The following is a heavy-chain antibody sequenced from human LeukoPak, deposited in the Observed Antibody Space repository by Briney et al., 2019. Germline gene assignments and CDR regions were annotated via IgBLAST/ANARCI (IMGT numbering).Heavy chain of an antibody. J-gene: IGHJ4*02. D-gene: IGHD3-22*01. CDR1: GYTFTSYG. CDR2: ISAYNGNT. CDR3: ARDYYDSSGYYYEFGY. Sequence: ASVKVSCKASGYTFTSYGIRWVRQAPGQGLEWMGWISAYNGNTNYAQKLQGRVTMTTDTSTSTAYMELRSLRSDDTAVYYCARDYYDSSGYYYEFGYWGQGTLVTVSS. V-gene: IGHV1-18*01.